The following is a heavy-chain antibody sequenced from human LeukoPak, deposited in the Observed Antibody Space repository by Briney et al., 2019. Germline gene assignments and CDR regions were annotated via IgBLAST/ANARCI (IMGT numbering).Heavy chain of an antibody. CDR3: AREYTTSYFDY. J-gene: IGHJ4*02. CDR1: GFTFSSYA. D-gene: IGHD1-26*01. CDR2: ISYDGSNK. Sequence: GGSLRLSCAASGFTFSSYAMHWVRQAPGKGLEWVAVISYDGSNKYHADSVKGRFTISRDNSKNTLYLQMNSLRAEDTAVYYCAREYTTSYFDYWGQGTLVTVSS. V-gene: IGHV3-30-3*01.